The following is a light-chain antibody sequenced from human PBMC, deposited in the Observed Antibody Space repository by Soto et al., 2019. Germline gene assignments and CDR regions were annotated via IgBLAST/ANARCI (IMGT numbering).Light chain of an antibody. J-gene: IGKJ1*01. Sequence: EIVLTQSPATLSVSPGEGATLSCRASQSVSSNLAWYQQRFGQAPRLLVYAASTSATGIPARFSGSGSGTEFTLTISSLQSEDFAVYYCQQYNSWPPWTFGQGTKVEI. CDR1: QSVSSN. CDR3: QQYNSWPPWT. CDR2: AAS. V-gene: IGKV3-15*01.